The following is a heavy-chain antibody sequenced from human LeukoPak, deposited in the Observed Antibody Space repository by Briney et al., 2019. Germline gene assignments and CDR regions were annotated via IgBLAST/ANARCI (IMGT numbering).Heavy chain of an antibody. CDR1: GYTFTSYG. V-gene: IGHV1-18*01. J-gene: IGHJ4*02. Sequence: GASVKVSCKASGYTFTSYGISWVRQAPGQGLEWMGWISAYNGNTNYAQKLQGRVTMTTDTSTSTAYMELRSLRSDDTAVYYCARDKLRFLGWLPMVRDHRVGYFDYWGQGTLVTVSS. D-gene: IGHD3-3*01. CDR2: ISAYNGNT. CDR3: ARDKLRFLGWLPMVRDHRVGYFDY.